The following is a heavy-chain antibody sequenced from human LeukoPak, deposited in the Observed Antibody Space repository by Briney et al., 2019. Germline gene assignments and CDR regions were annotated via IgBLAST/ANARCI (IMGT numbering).Heavy chain of an antibody. Sequence: GRSLRLSCVTSGFTFDNYAMHWVRQAPGKGLEWVSGITWNSGSIAYADSVKGRFTISRDNARNSLYLQMNSLRVDDVAFYYCTRSTGWYNYFDYWGQGALVTVSP. CDR3: TRSTGWYNYFDY. CDR1: GFTFDNYA. D-gene: IGHD6-19*01. V-gene: IGHV3-9*03. J-gene: IGHJ4*02. CDR2: ITWNSGSI.